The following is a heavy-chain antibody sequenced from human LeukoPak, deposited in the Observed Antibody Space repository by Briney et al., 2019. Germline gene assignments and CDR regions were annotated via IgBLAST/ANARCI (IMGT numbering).Heavy chain of an antibody. CDR2: IYYNGGT. J-gene: IGHJ5*02. D-gene: IGHD1-1*01. V-gene: IGHV4-39*07. Sequence: SETLSLTCTVSGSSMRTTTYYWGWIRQPPGKGLEYIGSIYYNGGTYYNPSLRSRVTISVDISKNQFSVKLSSVTAADTAIYYCVRESRIMTTVRYWFDPWGQGTLVTVSS. CDR1: GSSMRTTTYY. CDR3: VRESRIMTTVRYWFDP.